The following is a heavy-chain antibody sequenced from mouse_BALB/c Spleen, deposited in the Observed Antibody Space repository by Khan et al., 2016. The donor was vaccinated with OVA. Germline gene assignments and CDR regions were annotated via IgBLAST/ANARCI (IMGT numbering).Heavy chain of an antibody. J-gene: IGHJ4*01. V-gene: IGHV5-9-1*01. D-gene: IGHD2-2*01. CDR2: ISSGGSYT. CDR1: GFTFSSYA. CDR3: TRIYYGYVVSLMDY. Sequence: EVELVESGGGLVKPGGSLKLSCAASGFTFSSYAMSWVRQTPEKSLEWVATISSGGSYTYYPDSVKGRFTISIDNAKNTLYLQMSSLRSEDTAMYYCTRIYYGYVVSLMDYWGQGTSVTVSS.